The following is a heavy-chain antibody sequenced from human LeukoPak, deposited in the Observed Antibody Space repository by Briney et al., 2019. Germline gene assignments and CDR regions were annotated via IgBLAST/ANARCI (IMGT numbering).Heavy chain of an antibody. V-gene: IGHV3-7*01. CDR1: GFTFSDYW. D-gene: IGHD2-2*01. CDR2: INQDGSAK. J-gene: IGHJ4*02. CDR3: AREKYQLLFVAQPIDY. Sequence: PGGSLRLSCAASGFTFSDYWTSWVRQAPGKGLEWVANINQDGSAKNYVDSVKGRFTISRDNSKNSLYLQMNSLRAEDTAVYYCAREKYQLLFVAQPIDYWGQGTLVTVSS.